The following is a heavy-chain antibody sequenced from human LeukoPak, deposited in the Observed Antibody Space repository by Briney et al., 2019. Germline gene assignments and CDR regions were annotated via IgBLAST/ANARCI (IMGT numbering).Heavy chain of an antibody. J-gene: IGHJ4*02. CDR1: GFTFSSYW. D-gene: IGHD3-10*01. V-gene: IGHV3-74*01. Sequence: GGSLRLSCEASGFTFSSYWMHWVRQVPGKGLVWVSRITCDGSNTSYADSVKGRFTISRDNAKNTLYLQMNSLRAEDTAVYYCAELTSMVEQYWGQGTLVTVSS. CDR3: AELTSMVEQY. CDR2: ITCDGSNT.